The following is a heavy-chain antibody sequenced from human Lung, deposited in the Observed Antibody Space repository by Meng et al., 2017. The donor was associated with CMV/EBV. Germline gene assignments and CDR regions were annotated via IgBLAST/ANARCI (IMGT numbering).Heavy chain of an antibody. CDR3: ARDRPTHLIYCSNDNCYSNAMDV. CDR2: ISSSGSTV. CDR1: GFTFSSYE. J-gene: IGHJ6*02. D-gene: IGHD2-2*01. Sequence: GGSLRLSCTASGFTFSSYEMNWVRQAPGKGLEWVSYISSSGSTVSYGGSVKGRFTISRENAQNSLYLQMNSLRAEDTAVYYCARDRPTHLIYCSNDNCYSNAMDVWGQGTTVTGSS. V-gene: IGHV3-48*03.